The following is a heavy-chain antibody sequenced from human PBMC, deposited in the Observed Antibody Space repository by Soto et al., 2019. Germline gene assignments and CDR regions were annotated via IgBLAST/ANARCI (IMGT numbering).Heavy chain of an antibody. CDR3: ARGIQLERPWYYYYGMDV. V-gene: IGHV4-34*01. D-gene: IGHD1-1*01. CDR2: INHSGST. J-gene: IGHJ6*02. Sequence: PSETLSLTCAVYGGSFSGYYWSWIRQPPGKGLEWIGEINHSGSTNYNPSLKSRVTISVDTSKNQFSLKLSSVTAADTAVYYCARGIQLERPWYYYYGMDVWGQGTTVT. CDR1: GGSFSGYY.